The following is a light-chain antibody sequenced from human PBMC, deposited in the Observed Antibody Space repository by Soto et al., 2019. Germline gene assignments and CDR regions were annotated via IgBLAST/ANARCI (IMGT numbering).Light chain of an antibody. Sequence: IQLTQSPSSLSASVGYRVTITCRASQAIRNDLVWFQQKPGKAPILLIYAASTLQSGVPPRFSGSGSGTDFTLTISSLQAEDFATYYCLQDYTYPRTFGGGTKVDIK. CDR3: LQDYTYPRT. V-gene: IGKV1-6*01. CDR1: QAIRND. CDR2: AAS. J-gene: IGKJ4*01.